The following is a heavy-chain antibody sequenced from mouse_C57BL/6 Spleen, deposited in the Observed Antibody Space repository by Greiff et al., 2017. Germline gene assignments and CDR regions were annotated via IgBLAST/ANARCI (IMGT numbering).Heavy chain of an antibody. D-gene: IGHD1-2*01. J-gene: IGHJ2*01. CDR1: GYTFTSYW. CDR3: ARATTADY. CDR2: IYPSDSET. V-gene: IGHV1-61*01. Sequence: QVHVKQPGAELVRPGSSVKLSCKASGYTFTSYWMDWVKQRPGQGLEWIGNIYPSDSETHYNQKFKDKATLTVDKSSSTAYMQLSSLTSEDSAVYYCARATTADYWGQGTTLTVSS.